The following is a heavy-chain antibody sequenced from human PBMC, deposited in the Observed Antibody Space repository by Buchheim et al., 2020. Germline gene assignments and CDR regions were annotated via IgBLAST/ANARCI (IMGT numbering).Heavy chain of an antibody. CDR1: GASISSSTYY. Sequence: QLQLQESGPGLVKPSETLSLTCSVSGASISSSTYYWGWIRQPPGKGLEWIASIYYSGNTYYNPSLKSRVPISVDPSKNQFSLMLSSVTAADTAVYYCARLTDYWGQGTL. V-gene: IGHV4-39*01. J-gene: IGHJ4*02. CDR2: IYYSGNT. CDR3: ARLTDY.